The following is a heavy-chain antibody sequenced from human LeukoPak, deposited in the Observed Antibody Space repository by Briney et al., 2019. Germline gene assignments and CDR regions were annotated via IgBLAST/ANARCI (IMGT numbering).Heavy chain of an antibody. V-gene: IGHV4-59*11. D-gene: IGHD3-3*01. Sequence: SETLSLTCTASGGSINSHYWTWIRQPPGKGLEWIGYIYYIGSTNYNPSLRSRVTISIDTSKNQFSLKLTSVTAADTAVYYCARVYDFWSGCWFDPWGQGTLVTVSS. CDR1: GGSINSHY. CDR2: IYYIGST. CDR3: ARVYDFWSGCWFDP. J-gene: IGHJ5*02.